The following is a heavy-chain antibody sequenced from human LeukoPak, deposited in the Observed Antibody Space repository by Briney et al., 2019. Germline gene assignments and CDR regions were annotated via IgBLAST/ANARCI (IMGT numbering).Heavy chain of an antibody. Sequence: PGGSLRLSCAASGFSVSSNYMSWVRQAPGKGLEWVSVIYSGGSTYYADSVKGRFTISRDNSKNTLYLQMNSLRAEDTAVYYCARGDPGIVVVPAAIDYWGQGTLVTVSS. CDR3: ARGDPGIVVVPAAIDY. D-gene: IGHD2-2*01. CDR1: GFSVSSNY. J-gene: IGHJ4*02. CDR2: IYSGGST. V-gene: IGHV3-53*01.